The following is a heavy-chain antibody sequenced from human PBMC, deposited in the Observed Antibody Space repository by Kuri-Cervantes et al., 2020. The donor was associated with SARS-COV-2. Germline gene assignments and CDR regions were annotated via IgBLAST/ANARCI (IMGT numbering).Heavy chain of an antibody. CDR3: ARDSPDSSSWYYYYYGMDV. J-gene: IGHJ6*02. CDR1: GFTFSSYG. CDR2: ISSSSSYI. V-gene: IGHV3-21*01. Sequence: GESLKISCAASGFTFSSYGMHWVRQAPGKGLEWVSSISSSSSYIYYADSVKGRFTISRDNAKNSLYLQMNSLRAEDTAVYYCARDSPDSSSWYYYYYGMDVWGQGTTVTVSS. D-gene: IGHD6-13*01.